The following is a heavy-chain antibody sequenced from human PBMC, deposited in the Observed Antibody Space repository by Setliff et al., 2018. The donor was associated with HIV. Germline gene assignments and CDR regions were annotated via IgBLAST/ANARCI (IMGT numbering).Heavy chain of an antibody. CDR3: ATLDPSGGNFLAY. V-gene: IGHV4-4*09. CDR2: IHASGKA. J-gene: IGHJ4*02. D-gene: IGHD2-21*02. CDR1: SASISNYH. Sequence: SETLSLTCAVSSASISNYHWSWIRQSPGKGLEWIGYIHASGKANYNPSLKSRVTISLDTSKMQFSLRLTSVTAADTAVYYCATLDPSGGNFLAYWGQGTLVTVS.